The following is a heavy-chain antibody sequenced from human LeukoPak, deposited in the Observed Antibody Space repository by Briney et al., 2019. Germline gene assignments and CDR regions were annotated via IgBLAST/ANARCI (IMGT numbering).Heavy chain of an antibody. CDR2: ISGSGGST. CDR3: ARGVEMATISGIDY. V-gene: IGHV3-23*01. J-gene: IGHJ4*02. D-gene: IGHD5-24*01. CDR1: GFTFSSYA. Sequence: GGSLRLSCAASGFTFSSYAVSWVRQAPGKGLEWVSAISGSGGSTYYADSVKGRFTISRDNSKNTLYLQMNSLRAEDTAVYYCARGVEMATISGIDYWGQGTLVTVSS.